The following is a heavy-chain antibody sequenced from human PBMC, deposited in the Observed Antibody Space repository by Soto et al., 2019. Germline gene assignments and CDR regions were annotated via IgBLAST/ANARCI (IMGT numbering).Heavy chain of an antibody. J-gene: IGHJ6*02. Sequence: QVQLVQSGAEVKKPGASVKVSCKASGYTFTSYGISWVRQAPGQGLEWMGWISAYNGNTNYAQKLQGRVTMTTDTSPSTAYMELRSLRSDDTAVYYCSRLDVDTEHLSSAHYGMDVWGQGTTVTVSS. V-gene: IGHV1-18*01. CDR3: SRLDVDTEHLSSAHYGMDV. D-gene: IGHD5-18*01. CDR2: ISAYNGNT. CDR1: GYTFTSYG.